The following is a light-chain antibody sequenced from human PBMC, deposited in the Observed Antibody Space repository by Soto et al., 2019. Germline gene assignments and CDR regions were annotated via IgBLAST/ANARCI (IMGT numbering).Light chain of an antibody. CDR2: TAS. V-gene: IGKV1-9*01. Sequence: DFQLTQSPSFLSASIGERVTITCRASQGINNSLVWYQQQPGKAPQLLIYTASTLQSRIPSRFSGSGSGTEFPLTISSLQPEDFATYYCQHLTTYPHTFGQGTKVEIK. J-gene: IGKJ1*01. CDR3: QHLTTYPHT. CDR1: QGINNS.